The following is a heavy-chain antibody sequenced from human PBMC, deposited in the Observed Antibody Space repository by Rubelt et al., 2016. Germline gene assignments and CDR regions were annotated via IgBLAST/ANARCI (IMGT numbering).Heavy chain of an antibody. CDR2: INHSGST. V-gene: IGHV4-34*01. J-gene: IGHJ4*02. CDR1: GGSFSGYY. Sequence: QLQLQESGPGLVKPSETLSLTCAVYGGSFSGYYWSWIRQPPGKGLEWIGEINHSGSTNYNPSLKSRVTISVDTSKNQFSLKLSSVTAADTAVYYCARGKPYGLFDYWGQGTLVTVSS. D-gene: IGHD4-17*01. CDR3: ARGKPYGLFDY.